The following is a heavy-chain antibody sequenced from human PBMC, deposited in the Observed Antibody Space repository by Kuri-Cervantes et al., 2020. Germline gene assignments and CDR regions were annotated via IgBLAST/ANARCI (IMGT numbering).Heavy chain of an antibody. CDR1: GYTFTSYG. V-gene: IGHV1-18*01. CDR3: ASLRGYSGYDKKSTGRGGAFDI. J-gene: IGHJ3*02. CDR2: ISAYNGNT. D-gene: IGHD5-12*01. Sequence: ASVKVSCKASGYTFTSYGISWVRQAPGQGLEWMGWISAYNGNTNYAQKLQGRVTMTTDTSTSTAYMELRSLRSDDTAVYYCASLRGYSGYDKKSTGRGGAFDIWGQGTMVTVSS.